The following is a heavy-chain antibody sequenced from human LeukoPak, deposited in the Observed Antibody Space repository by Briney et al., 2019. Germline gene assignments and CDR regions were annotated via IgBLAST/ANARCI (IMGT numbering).Heavy chain of an antibody. Sequence: PGGSLRLSCAASGFSVSSNHMSWVRQAPGKGLEGVSVFYSGGSTYYADSVKGRFTISRDNSKNTLYLQMNSLRAEDTAVYYCARQTPFDYWGQGTLVTVSS. CDR3: ARQTPFDY. V-gene: IGHV3-66*04. J-gene: IGHJ4*02. CDR2: FYSGGST. CDR1: GFSVSSNH.